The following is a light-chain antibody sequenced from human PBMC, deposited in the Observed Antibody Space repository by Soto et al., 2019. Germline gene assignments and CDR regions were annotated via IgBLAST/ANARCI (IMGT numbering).Light chain of an antibody. Sequence: DIQMTQSPSTLSASVGDRVTITCRASQSISSRLAWYQKKPGKAPKLLIYDALNLESGVPSRFSGSGSGTEFALSIGSLQPDDIATHYCQQYDTYLQYAFGQGTKLEIK. CDR3: QQYDTYLQYA. V-gene: IGKV1-5*01. J-gene: IGKJ2*01. CDR2: DAL. CDR1: QSISSR.